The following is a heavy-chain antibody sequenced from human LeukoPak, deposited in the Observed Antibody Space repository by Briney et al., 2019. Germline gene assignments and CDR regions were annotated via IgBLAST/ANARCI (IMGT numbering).Heavy chain of an antibody. CDR2: ISDTGGRT. D-gene: IGHD3-22*01. J-gene: IGHJ4*02. CDR1: GITLSNYG. V-gene: IGHV3-23*01. CDR3: AKRGVVIRVILVGFHKEAYYFDS. Sequence: GGSLRLSCAVSGITLSNYGMTWVRQAPGKGLEWVAGISDTGGRTNYADSVKGRFTIYRDNTKTTLYLQMNSLRAEDTAVYFCAKRGVVIRVILVGFHKEAYYFDSWGQGALVTVSS.